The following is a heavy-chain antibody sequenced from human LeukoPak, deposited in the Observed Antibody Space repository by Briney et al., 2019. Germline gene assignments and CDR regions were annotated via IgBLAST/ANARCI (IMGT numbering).Heavy chain of an antibody. V-gene: IGHV3-33*01. CDR2: IWYDGSNK. Sequence: PGGSLRPSCAASGFTFSSYGMHWVRQAPGKGLEWVAVIWYDGSNKYYADSVKGRFTISRDNSKNTLYLQMNSLRAEDTAVYYCARVRGIVGATLDYWGQGTLVTVFS. D-gene: IGHD1-26*01. J-gene: IGHJ4*02. CDR3: ARVRGIVGATLDY. CDR1: GFTFSSYG.